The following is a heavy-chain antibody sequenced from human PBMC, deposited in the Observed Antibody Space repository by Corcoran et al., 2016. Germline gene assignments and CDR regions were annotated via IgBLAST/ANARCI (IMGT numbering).Heavy chain of an antibody. CDR1: GGSISSSSYY. J-gene: IGHJ4*02. CDR3: AGGDYYDSSGLVDY. Sequence: QLQLQESGPGLVKPSETLSLTCTVSGGSISSSSYYWGWIRQPPGKWLEWIGSIYYSGSTYSTPSLKSRVTISVDTSKNQLSLKLSSVTAADTAVYYCAGGDYYDSSGLVDYWGQGTLVTVSS. D-gene: IGHD3-22*01. V-gene: IGHV4-39*07. CDR2: IYYSGST.